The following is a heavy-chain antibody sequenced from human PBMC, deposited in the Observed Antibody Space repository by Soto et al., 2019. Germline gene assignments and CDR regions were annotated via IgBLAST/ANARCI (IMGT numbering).Heavy chain of an antibody. V-gene: IGHV4-39*01. CDR3: ARHGPLSNNWNQLDY. J-gene: IGHJ4*02. Sequence: QLQLQESGPGLVKPSETLSLTCTVSGGSISSSSYYWGWIRQPPGKGLEWIGNIYYSGSTYYNPSLSRRVTISVDTSKNHFSLKLSSVTAADTAVYYCARHGPLSNNWNQLDYWGQGTLVTVSS. CDR2: IYYSGST. CDR1: GGSISSSSYY. D-gene: IGHD1-1*01.